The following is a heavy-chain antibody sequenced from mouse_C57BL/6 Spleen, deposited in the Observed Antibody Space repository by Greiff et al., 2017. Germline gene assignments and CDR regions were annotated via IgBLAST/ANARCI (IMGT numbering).Heavy chain of an antibody. D-gene: IGHD1-2*01. CDR2: ISDGGSYT. CDR1: GFTFSSYA. CDR3: GRAEDFDGNCDY. J-gene: IGHJ2*01. Sequence: EVKLVESGGGLVKPGGSLKLSCAASGFTFSSYAMSWVRQTPEKRLEWVATISDGGSYTYYPENVKGRFTISRDNAKNNLYLQMSHLKSEDTAMYYCGRAEDFDGNCDYWGQGTTLTVSS. V-gene: IGHV5-4*03.